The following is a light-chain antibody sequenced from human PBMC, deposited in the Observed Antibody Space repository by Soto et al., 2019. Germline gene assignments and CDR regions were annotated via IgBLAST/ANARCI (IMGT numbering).Light chain of an antibody. J-gene: IGKJ5*01. CDR2: GAS. V-gene: IGKV3-20*01. CDR1: QSVSNNY. Sequence: DIVMTQSPLSLPVTPGEPATLSCRASQSVSNNYLAWYQQKPGQAPRLLIYGASSRATGIPDRFSGTGSETDFTLTISRLEPEDFAVYYCQQYDNSPITFGQGTRLEIK. CDR3: QQYDNSPIT.